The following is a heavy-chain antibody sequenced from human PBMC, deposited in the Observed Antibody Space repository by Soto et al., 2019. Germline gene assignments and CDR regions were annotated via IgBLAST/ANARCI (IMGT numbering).Heavy chain of an antibody. V-gene: IGHV5-51*01. CDR1: GYTFANYW. CDR2: IHPRDSDT. D-gene: IGHD2-8*02. CDR3: ARGLSLVEPRLDYYYMDV. J-gene: IGHJ6*03. Sequence: GESLKISCQGSGYTFANYWIGWVRQMPGRGLEYMGIIHPRDSDTRYSPSFQGQVTMSADKSINTAYLQWGSLKTSDTAIYFCARGLSLVEPRLDYYYMDVWGKGTTVTVSS.